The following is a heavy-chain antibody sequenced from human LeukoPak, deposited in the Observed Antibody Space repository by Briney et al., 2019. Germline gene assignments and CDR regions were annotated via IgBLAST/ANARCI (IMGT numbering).Heavy chain of an antibody. D-gene: IGHD6-13*01. V-gene: IGHV3-7*04. Sequence: GGSLRLSCAASGFTFSIYWMSWVRQAPGKGLEWVANMKEDGSKKYYVDSVKGRFTISRDNAKNSLYLQMNSLRAEDTAVYYCARERRADPGSVAAPGPTLDYWGQGTQVTVSS. CDR3: ARERRADPGSVAAPGPTLDY. J-gene: IGHJ4*02. CDR1: GFTFSIYW. CDR2: MKEDGSKK.